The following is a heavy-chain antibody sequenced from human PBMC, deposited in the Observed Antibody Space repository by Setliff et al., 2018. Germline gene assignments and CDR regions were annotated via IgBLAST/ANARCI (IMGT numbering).Heavy chain of an antibody. J-gene: IGHJ3*02. CDR1: GFSFGTYA. CDR3: AREGGIGSAFDI. V-gene: IGHV3-48*04. D-gene: IGHD1-26*01. Sequence: PGGSLRLSCAASGFSFGTYAMNWVRQAPGKGLEWVSYITSSGTPTYYTDSVKGRFTISRDNARNSLFLQMNSLRAEDTAVYYCAREGGIGSAFDIWGQGTMVTVSS. CDR2: ITSSGTPT.